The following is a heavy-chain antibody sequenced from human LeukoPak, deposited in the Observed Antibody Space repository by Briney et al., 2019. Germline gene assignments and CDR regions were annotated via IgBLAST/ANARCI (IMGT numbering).Heavy chain of an antibody. CDR2: IYTSGST. Sequence: SETLSLTCTVSGGSISSYYWSWIRQPAGKGLEWIGRIYTSGSTNYNPSLKSRVTMSVDTSKNQFSLKLSSVTAADTAVYYCARERLAGIVGATGAFDIWGQGTMVTVSS. J-gene: IGHJ3*02. CDR1: GGSISSYY. D-gene: IGHD1-26*01. V-gene: IGHV4-4*07. CDR3: ARERLAGIVGATGAFDI.